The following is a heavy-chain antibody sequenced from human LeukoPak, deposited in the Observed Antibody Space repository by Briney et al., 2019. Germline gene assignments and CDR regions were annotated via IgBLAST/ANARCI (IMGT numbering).Heavy chain of an antibody. J-gene: IGHJ4*02. CDR1: GFTFSSYA. CDR2: ISYDGSNK. D-gene: IGHD5-18*01. V-gene: IGHV3-30-3*01. Sequence: PGGSLRLSCAASGFTFSSYAMHWVRQAPGKGLEWVAVISYDGSNKYYADSVKGRFTISRDNSKNTLYLQMNSLRAEDTAVYYCARETGDTAPRGAFDYWGQGTLVTVSS. CDR3: ARETGDTAPRGAFDY.